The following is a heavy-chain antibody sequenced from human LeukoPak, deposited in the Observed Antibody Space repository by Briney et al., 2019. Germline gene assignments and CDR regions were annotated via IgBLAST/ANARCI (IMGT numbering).Heavy chain of an antibody. Sequence: GGSLRLSCGASGFAFSSYWMTWLRQAPGKGLEFVANIEPAGSATYYADSVKGRFTISRDNTKNLLYLQMNSLTAEDSAVYHCGRFGYVSAVDSWGQGALVTVSS. D-gene: IGHD2-15*01. CDR2: IEPAGSAT. CDR3: GRFGYVSAVDS. V-gene: IGHV3-7*01. J-gene: IGHJ4*02. CDR1: GFAFSSYW.